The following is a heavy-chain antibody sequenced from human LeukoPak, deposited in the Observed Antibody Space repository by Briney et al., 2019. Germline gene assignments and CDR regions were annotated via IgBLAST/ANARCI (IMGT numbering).Heavy chain of an antibody. D-gene: IGHD3-22*01. CDR1: GGSISSYY. Sequence: SETLSLTCTVSGGSISSYYWSWIRQPPGKGMEWIGYIYYSGSTNYNPSLKSRVTISVDTSKNQFSLKLSSVTAADTAVYYCASGPYYDDSSGYLVYWGQGTLVTVSS. V-gene: IGHV4-59*08. CDR2: IYYSGST. J-gene: IGHJ4*02. CDR3: ASGPYYDDSSGYLVY.